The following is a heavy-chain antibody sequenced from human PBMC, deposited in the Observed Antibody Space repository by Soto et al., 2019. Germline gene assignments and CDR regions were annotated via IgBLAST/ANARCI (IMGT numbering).Heavy chain of an antibody. CDR1: GFVFSNYA. D-gene: IGHD5-12*01. CDR3: VRGIYPSSAGGPFVL. Sequence: EVQLLESGGGLVQSGGSLTISCTASGFVFSNYAVTWVRRTPGQGLEWVSAITASGGTTYYADSVKGRFTISRDNSRDNLFLHMRSLRADDTALYYCVRGIYPSSAGGPFVLCGQGTLVTVSS. CDR2: ITASGGTT. V-gene: IGHV3-23*01. J-gene: IGHJ1*01.